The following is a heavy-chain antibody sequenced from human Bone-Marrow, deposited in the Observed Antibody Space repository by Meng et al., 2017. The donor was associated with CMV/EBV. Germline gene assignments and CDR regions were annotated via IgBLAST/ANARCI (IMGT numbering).Heavy chain of an antibody. V-gene: IGHV3-23*03. Sequence: GGSLRLSCAASGFTFSNYAMSWVRQAPGKGLEWVSVIYSGGSSTYYADSVKGRFTISRDNSKNTLYMQMNSLRAEDTAVYYCAKDRGAGGDFDYWGQGTLVTVDS. CDR1: GFTFSNYA. CDR3: AKDRGAGGDFDY. J-gene: IGHJ4*02. CDR2: IYSGGSST. D-gene: IGHD3-16*01.